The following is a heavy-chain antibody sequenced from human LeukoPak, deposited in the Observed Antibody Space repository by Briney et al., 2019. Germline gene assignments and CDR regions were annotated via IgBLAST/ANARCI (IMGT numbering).Heavy chain of an antibody. CDR1: GFTFSTYT. J-gene: IGHJ6*02. CDR3: ARDILAEYGMDV. D-gene: IGHD3-9*01. V-gene: IGHV3-21*01. CDR2: ISGSSSYM. Sequence: GGSLRLSCAASGFTFSTYTMNWVRQAPGKGLEWVSSISGSSSYMYYADSVKGRFTISRDNAKNSLHLQMNSLRAEDTAVYYCARDILAEYGMDVWGQGTLVTVSS.